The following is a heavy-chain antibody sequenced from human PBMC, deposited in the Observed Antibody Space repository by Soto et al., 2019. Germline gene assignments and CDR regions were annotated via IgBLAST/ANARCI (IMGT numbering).Heavy chain of an antibody. CDR1: GGSISNYY. D-gene: IGHD1-1*01. CDR2: VYYSGST. Sequence: SETLSLTCTVSGGSISNYYWSWIRQPPGKGLEWIGYVYYSGSTNYNPSLKSRVTISVDTSKNQFSLKLSSVTAADTAVYFCATDPPVQLERQGGVRAFDIWGQGTMVTVSS. CDR3: ATDPPVQLERQGGVRAFDI. V-gene: IGHV4-59*01. J-gene: IGHJ3*02.